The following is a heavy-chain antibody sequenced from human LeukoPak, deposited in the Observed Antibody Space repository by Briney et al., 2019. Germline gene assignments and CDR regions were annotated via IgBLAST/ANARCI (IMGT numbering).Heavy chain of an antibody. CDR3: ARGRLTTSTATLLQNDA. J-gene: IGHJ5*02. CDR1: GYTFIDYY. D-gene: IGHD3-10*01. V-gene: IGHV1-2*02. Sequence: ASVKVSCKASGYTFIDYYMHWVRQAPGQGLDWMGWINPNSGGTNYAQKFQGRVTMTRDTSINTAYMELSRLTSDDTAVYYCARGRLTTSTATLLQNDAWGQGTLVTVSS. CDR2: INPNSGGT.